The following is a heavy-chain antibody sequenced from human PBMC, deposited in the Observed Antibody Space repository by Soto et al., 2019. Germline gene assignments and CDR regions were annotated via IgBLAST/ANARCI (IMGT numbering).Heavy chain of an antibody. Sequence: SETLSLTCTVSGGSISSYYWSWIRQPPGKGLEWIGYIYYSGSTNYNPSLKSRVTISVDTSKNQFSLKLSSVTAADTAVYYCARELYSSSPWAYYFSDWGTGTLVTVSS. CDR3: ARELYSSSPWAYYFSD. J-gene: IGHJ4*02. D-gene: IGHD6-6*01. CDR1: GGSISSYY. CDR2: IYYSGST. V-gene: IGHV4-59*01.